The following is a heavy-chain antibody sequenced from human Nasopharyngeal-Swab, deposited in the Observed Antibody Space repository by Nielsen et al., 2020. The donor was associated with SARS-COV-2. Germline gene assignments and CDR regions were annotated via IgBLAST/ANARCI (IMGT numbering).Heavy chain of an antibody. V-gene: IGHV4-59*13. J-gene: IGHJ4*02. CDR3: ARDRGYSYGDPLSYFGY. CDR2: IHYSENT. Sequence: PGKGLEWIGNIHYSENTNYNPSLKSRVTMSVDTSTDQFSLKLRSVTAADTAVYYCARDRGYSYGDPLSYFGYWGQGTLVTVSS. D-gene: IGHD5-18*01.